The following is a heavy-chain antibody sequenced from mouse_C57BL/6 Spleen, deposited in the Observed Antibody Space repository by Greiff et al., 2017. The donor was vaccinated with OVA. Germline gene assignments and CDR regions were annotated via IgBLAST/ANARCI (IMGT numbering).Heavy chain of an antibody. D-gene: IGHD4-1*02. V-gene: IGHV1-64*01. CDR1: GYTFTSYW. Sequence: QVQLQQPGAELVKPGASVKLSCKASGYTFTSYWMHWVKQRPGQGLEWIGMIHPNSGSTNYNEKFKSKATLTVDKSSSTAYMQRSSLTSEDSAVYYCARWPTGTFDYWGQGTTLTVSS. J-gene: IGHJ2*01. CDR2: IHPNSGST. CDR3: ARWPTGTFDY.